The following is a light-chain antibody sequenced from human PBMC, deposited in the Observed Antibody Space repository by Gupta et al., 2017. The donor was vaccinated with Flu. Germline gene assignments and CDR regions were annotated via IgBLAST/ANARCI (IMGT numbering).Light chain of an antibody. CDR1: QSILYRSNNQNY. V-gene: IGKV4-1*01. CDR3: QQYYGVPYT. J-gene: IGKJ2*01. Sequence: DIVMTQPPDSLAVSLGERATINCKSSQSILYRSNNQNYLTWYQQKPGQPPKLLIYWASTRASGVPDRFVGSASGTDFTLTISRLQAEDAAVYYCQQYYGVPYTFGQGTKLEIK. CDR2: WAS.